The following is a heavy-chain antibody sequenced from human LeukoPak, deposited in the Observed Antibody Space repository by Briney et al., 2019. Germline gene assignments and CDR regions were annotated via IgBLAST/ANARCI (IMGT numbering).Heavy chain of an antibody. D-gene: IGHD3-10*01. CDR1: GFTFDDYG. V-gene: IGHV3-11*01. CDR2: ISGSGTTM. J-gene: IGHJ5*02. CDR3: ARAYGSGSYISGGIDP. Sequence: GGSLRLSCAASGFTFDDYGMSWVRQAPGQGPEWVSYISGSGTTMYYADSVKGRFTISRDNAKNSLYLQMNSLRAEDTAVYYCARAYGSGSYISGGIDPWGQGTLVTVSS.